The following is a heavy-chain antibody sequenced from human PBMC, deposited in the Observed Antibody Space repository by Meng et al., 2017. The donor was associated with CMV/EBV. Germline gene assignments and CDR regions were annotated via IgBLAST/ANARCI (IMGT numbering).Heavy chain of an antibody. V-gene: IGHV3-53*01. J-gene: IGHJ6*02. Sequence: GESLKISCAASGFTVSSNYMSWVRQAPGKGLEWVSVIYSGGSTYYADSVKGRFTTSRDNSKNTLYLQMNSLRAEDTAVYYCARGFSTIFGVPKRGRQYGMDVWGQGTTVTVSS. CDR1: GFTVSSNY. CDR2: IYSGGST. CDR3: ARGFSTIFGVPKRGRQYGMDV. D-gene: IGHD3-3*01.